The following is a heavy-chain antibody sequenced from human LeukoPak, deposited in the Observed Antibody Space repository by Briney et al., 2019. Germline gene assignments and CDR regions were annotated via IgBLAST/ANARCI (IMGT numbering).Heavy chain of an antibody. CDR1: GGSISSGGYY. J-gene: IGHJ3*02. D-gene: IGHD3-10*01. Sequence: SETLSLTCTVSGGSISSGGYYWSWIPQHPGKGLEWIGYIYYSGSTYYNPSLKSRVTISVDTSKNQFSLKLSSVTAADTAVYYCARDREYYGSGSPGAFDIWGQGTMVTVSS. CDR3: ARDREYYGSGSPGAFDI. V-gene: IGHV4-31*03. CDR2: IYYSGST.